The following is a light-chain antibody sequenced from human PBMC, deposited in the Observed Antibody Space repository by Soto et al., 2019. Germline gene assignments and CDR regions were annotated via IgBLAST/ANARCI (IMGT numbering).Light chain of an antibody. CDR3: QHNNSYSEA. CDR1: QSISSS. J-gene: IGKJ1*01. V-gene: IGKV1-5*03. CDR2: KAS. Sequence: DIQMTQSPSTLSASIGDRVTITCRASQSISSSLAWYQQKPGKAPKLLIYKASTLQSGVPSRFRGSGSGTEFTLTISSLQPDDFATYYCQHNNSYSEAFGQGTKVEFK.